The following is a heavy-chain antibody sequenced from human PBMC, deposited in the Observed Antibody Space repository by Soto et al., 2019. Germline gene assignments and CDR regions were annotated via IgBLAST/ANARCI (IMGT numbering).Heavy chain of an antibody. CDR3: AKFVVVTARWIDP. D-gene: IGHD2-2*01. CDR1: GGSFSGYY. V-gene: IGHV4-34*01. J-gene: IGHJ5*02. CDR2: INHSGST. Sequence: SETLSLTCAVYGGSFSGYYWTWIRQAPGKGLEWIGEINHSGSTNYNPSLKSRVTISVDTSKNQFSLKLSSVTAADTAVYYCAKFVVVTARWIDPWGQGTLVTVSS.